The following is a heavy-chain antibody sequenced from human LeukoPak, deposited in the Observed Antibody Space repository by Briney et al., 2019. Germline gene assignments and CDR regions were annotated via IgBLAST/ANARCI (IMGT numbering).Heavy chain of an antibody. V-gene: IGHV3-9*01. Sequence: GGSLRLSCAASGFTFDDYAMHWVRQAPGKGLEWVSGISWNSGSIGYADSVKGRFTISRDNAKNSLYLQMNSLRAEDTALYYCAKDGGSYRRACYFDYWGQGTLVTVSS. D-gene: IGHD1-26*01. CDR3: AKDGGSYRRACYFDY. J-gene: IGHJ4*02. CDR2: ISWNSGSI. CDR1: GFTFDDYA.